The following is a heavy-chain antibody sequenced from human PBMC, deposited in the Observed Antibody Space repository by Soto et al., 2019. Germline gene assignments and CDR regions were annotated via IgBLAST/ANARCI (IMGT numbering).Heavy chain of an antibody. CDR1: GCSMSRSNR. J-gene: IGHJ4*02. CDR2: IFHSRNT. D-gene: IGHD3-9*01. Sequence: SDSLSLTCALSGCSMSRSNRWSWVRQPPGKGLEWIGEIFHSRNTNYIPSLKSRVAMSVDKSQNRFSLKLSSVTAADTAVYYCARVGNYDILTGYKYFDYWGQGTLVTVS. V-gene: IGHV4-4*02. CDR3: ARVGNYDILTGYKYFDY.